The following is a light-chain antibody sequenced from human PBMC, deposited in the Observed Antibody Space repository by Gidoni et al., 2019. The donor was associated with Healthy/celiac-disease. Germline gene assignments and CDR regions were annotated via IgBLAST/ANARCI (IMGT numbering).Light chain of an antibody. Sequence: DIVMTQSPDSLAVSLGERATINCKSSQSVLYSSNNKHYLAWYQQKPGQPPKLLIYWASTRESGVPGRFSGSGSGTDFTLTISSLQAEDVAVYYCQQYYSTPLTFXQXTKVEIK. CDR2: WAS. CDR3: QQYYSTPLT. CDR1: QSVLYSSNNKHY. V-gene: IGKV4-1*01. J-gene: IGKJ1*01.